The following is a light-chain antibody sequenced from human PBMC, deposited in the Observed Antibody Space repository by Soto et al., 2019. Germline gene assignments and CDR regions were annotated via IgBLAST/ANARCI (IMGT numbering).Light chain of an antibody. CDR2: GAS. CDR3: QQSYSAPWT. CDR1: QTITRY. V-gene: IGKV1-39*01. J-gene: IGKJ1*01. Sequence: DIQMTQSPSSLSASVGDRVTITCRASQTITRYLNWYQQKPGKAPKLLIYGASSLQSGVPSGFSGSGSGTDFTLTISSLQPEDVATYYCQQSYSAPWTFGQGIKVEIK.